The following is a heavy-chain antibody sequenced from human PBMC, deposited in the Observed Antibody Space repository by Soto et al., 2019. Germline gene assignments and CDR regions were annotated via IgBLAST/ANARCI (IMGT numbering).Heavy chain of an antibody. J-gene: IGHJ4*02. CDR2: IYYSGST. D-gene: IGHD3-22*01. V-gene: IGHV4-39*01. Sequence: PSETLSLTCTVSGGSISSSSYYWGWIRQPPGKGLEWIGSIYYSGSTYYNPSLKSRVTISVDTSKNQFSLKLSSVTAADTAVYYCARHSEWLLPRPFDYWGQGTLVTVSS. CDR1: GGSISSSSYY. CDR3: ARHSEWLLPRPFDY.